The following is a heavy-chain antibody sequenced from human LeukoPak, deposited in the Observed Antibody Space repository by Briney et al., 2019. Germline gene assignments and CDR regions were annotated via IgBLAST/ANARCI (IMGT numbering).Heavy chain of an antibody. D-gene: IGHD3-3*01. CDR1: GFTFSSYW. Sequence: GGSLRLSCAASGFTFSSYWMSWVRQAPGKGLEWVANIKQDGSEKYYVDSVKGRFTISRDNAKNSLYLQMNSLRAEDTAVYYCARVRRRDGLLRFLDPGAYYYYGMDVWGQGTTVTVSS. CDR3: ARVRRRDGLLRFLDPGAYYYYGMDV. J-gene: IGHJ6*02. CDR2: IKQDGSEK. V-gene: IGHV3-7*01.